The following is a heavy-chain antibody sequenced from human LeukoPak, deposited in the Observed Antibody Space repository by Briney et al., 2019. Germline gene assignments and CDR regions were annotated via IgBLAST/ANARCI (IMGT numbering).Heavy chain of an antibody. D-gene: IGHD3-22*01. CDR1: GGSFSGYY. CDR3: ARRSYYYDSSGYPHDAFDI. Sequence: SETLSLTCAVYGGSFSGYYWSWIRQPPGKGLEWIGEINHSGSTNYNPSLKSRVTISVDTSKNQFSLKLSSVTAADTAVYYCARRSYYYDSSGYPHDAFDIWGQGTMVTVSS. CDR2: INHSGST. V-gene: IGHV4-34*01. J-gene: IGHJ3*02.